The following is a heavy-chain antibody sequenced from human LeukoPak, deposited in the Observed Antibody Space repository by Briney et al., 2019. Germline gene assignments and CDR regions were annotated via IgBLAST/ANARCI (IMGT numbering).Heavy chain of an antibody. D-gene: IGHD2-21*02. V-gene: IGHV3-48*03. CDR2: LSTGNNK. Sequence: GVSLRLSCEASGFTFSSLELIWVPQSPARGLVWGSYLSTGNNKHYAESIKGRFTTSRDDAKNALSLHMDSLKAEDTAVYYCARERIRCRGDCNDDWGQGTLVTVSS. CDR3: ARERIRCRGDCNDD. J-gene: IGHJ4*02. CDR1: GFTFSSLE.